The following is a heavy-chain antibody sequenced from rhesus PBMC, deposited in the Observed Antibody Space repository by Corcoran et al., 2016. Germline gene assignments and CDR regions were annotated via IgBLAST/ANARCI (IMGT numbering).Heavy chain of an antibody. Sequence: QVQLVQSGAEVKKPGTSVKLSCNASGYTFTSYYLNWVRQAPGHVLEWMGWITPSNGNTGYAQKCQGRVTMTRDTSTSTAYMELNSLRSDDTAVYYCARGYFNCWTGYYFDVWGPGVLVTVSS. J-gene: IGHJ5-1*01. CDR2: ITPSNGNT. CDR3: ARGYFNCWTGYYFDV. CDR1: GYTFTSYY. V-gene: IGHV1-200*01. D-gene: IGHD3-3*01.